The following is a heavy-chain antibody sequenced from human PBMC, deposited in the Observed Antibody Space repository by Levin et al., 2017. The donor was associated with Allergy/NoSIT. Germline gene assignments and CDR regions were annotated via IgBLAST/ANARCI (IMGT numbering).Heavy chain of an antibody. CDR1: GYSFATSW. Sequence: KVSCKGSGYSFATSWIGWVRQMPGKGLEWMGIIWPDDSETRYSPSFQGQVTISADKSINTAYLQWSSLEASDTAIYYCARHGRYSSGGAYFDYWGQGTLVSVSS. V-gene: IGHV5-51*01. CDR2: IWPDDSET. J-gene: IGHJ4*02. CDR3: ARHGRYSSGGAYFDY. D-gene: IGHD3-22*01.